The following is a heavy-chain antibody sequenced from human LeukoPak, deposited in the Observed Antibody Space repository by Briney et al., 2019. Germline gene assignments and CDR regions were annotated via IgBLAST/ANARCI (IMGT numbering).Heavy chain of an antibody. CDR3: ARALRGRIAALAPPDRAGAFDI. D-gene: IGHD6-6*01. CDR1: GGTFSSYA. CDR2: IIPIFGTA. J-gene: IGHJ3*02. Sequence: ASVKVSCKASGGTFSSYAISWVRQAPGQGLEWMGGIIPIFGTANYAQKFQGRVTITTDESTSTAYMELSSLRSEDTAVYYCARALRGRIAALAPPDRAGAFDIWGQGTMVTVSS. V-gene: IGHV1-69*05.